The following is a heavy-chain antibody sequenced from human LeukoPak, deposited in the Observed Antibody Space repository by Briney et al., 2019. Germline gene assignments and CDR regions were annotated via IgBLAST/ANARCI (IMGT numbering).Heavy chain of an antibody. D-gene: IGHD3-10*01. CDR2: ISAYNGNT. Sequence: ASVKVSCKDSGYTFPSYGISWVRQAPGQGLEWMGWISAYNGNTNYAQKLQGRVTMTTDTSTSAAYMELRSLRSDDTAVYYCARGPMVREVIQYYFDYWGQGTLVTVSS. J-gene: IGHJ4*02. V-gene: IGHV1-18*01. CDR3: ARGPMVREVIQYYFDY. CDR1: GYTFPSYG.